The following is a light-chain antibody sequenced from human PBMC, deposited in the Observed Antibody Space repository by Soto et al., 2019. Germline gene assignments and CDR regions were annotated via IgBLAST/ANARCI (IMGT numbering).Light chain of an antibody. Sequence: QSALTQPASVSGSPGQSITISCTGTSTDIGGYDYVSWYQQRPGKAPKLMIYEVRYRPSGVSNRFSGSKSGNTASLTISGLQAEDEAVYYCCSYTRTSNHYFFGSGTKVTVL. CDR1: STDIGGYDY. J-gene: IGLJ1*01. CDR3: CSYTRTSNHYF. CDR2: EVR. V-gene: IGLV2-14*01.